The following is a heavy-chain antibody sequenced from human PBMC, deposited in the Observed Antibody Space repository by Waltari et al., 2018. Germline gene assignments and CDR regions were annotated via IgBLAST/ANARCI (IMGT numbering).Heavy chain of an antibody. CDR3: ARGRTGGVFY. D-gene: IGHD2-8*02. CDR2: INHSGST. V-gene: IGHV4-34*01. J-gene: IGHJ4*02. CDR1: GGSFSGYY. Sequence: QVQLQQWGAGLLKPSETLSLTCAVYGGSFSGYYWSWIRQPPGKGLEWIGEINHSGSTNYNPSLKSRVTISVDTSKNQFSLKLSSVTAADTAVYYCARGRTGGVFYWGQGTLVTVSS.